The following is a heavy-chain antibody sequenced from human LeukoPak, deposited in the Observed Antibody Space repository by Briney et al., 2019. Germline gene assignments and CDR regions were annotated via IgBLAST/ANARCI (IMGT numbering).Heavy chain of an antibody. CDR1: GFTFSSYA. J-gene: IGHJ4*02. Sequence: GGSLRLSCAASGFTFSSYAMHWVRQAPGKGLEWVAVVSYDGSNKYYADSVKGRFTISRDNSKNTLYLQMNSLRAEDTAVYYCAKDLQGGAFDYWGQGTLVTVSS. D-gene: IGHD3-16*01. CDR2: VSYDGSNK. V-gene: IGHV3-30-3*01. CDR3: AKDLQGGAFDY.